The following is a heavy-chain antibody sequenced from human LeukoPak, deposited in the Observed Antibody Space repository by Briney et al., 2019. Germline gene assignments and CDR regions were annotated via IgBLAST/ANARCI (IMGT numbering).Heavy chain of an antibody. CDR2: IYYSGST. J-gene: IGHJ3*02. Sequence: SETLSLTCTVSGGSISSYYWSWIRQPPGKGLEWIGYIYYSGSTNYNPSLKSRVTISVDTSKNQFSLKLSSVTAADTAVYYCASRSYYYDSSGYLGGFRAFVIWGQGTMVTVSS. V-gene: IGHV4-59*08. CDR1: GGSISSYY. D-gene: IGHD3-22*01. CDR3: ASRSYYYDSSGYLGGFRAFVI.